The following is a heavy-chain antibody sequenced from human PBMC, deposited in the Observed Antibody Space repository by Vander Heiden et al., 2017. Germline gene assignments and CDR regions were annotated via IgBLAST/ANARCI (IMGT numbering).Heavy chain of an antibody. CDR2: IYYSGST. CDR1: GGSISSSSYY. Sequence: QLQLQESGPGLVKLSETLSLTCTVSGGSISSSSYYWGWIRQPPGKGLEWIGSIYYSGSTYYNPSLKSRVTISVDTSKNQFSLKLSSVTAADTAVYYCARHYYGSGSYLIYYYYGMDVWGQGTTVTVSS. V-gene: IGHV4-39*01. CDR3: ARHYYGSGSYLIYYYYGMDV. J-gene: IGHJ6*02. D-gene: IGHD3-10*01.